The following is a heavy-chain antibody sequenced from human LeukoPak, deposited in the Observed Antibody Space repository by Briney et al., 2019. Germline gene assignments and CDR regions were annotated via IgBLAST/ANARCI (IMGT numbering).Heavy chain of an antibody. CDR2: INPNSGGT. D-gene: IGHD3-3*01. V-gene: IGHV1-2*02. Sequence: ASVKVSCKASGYTFTGYYMHWVRQAPGQGLEWMGWINPNSGGTNYAQKFQGRVTMTRDTSISTAYMELSRLRSEDTAVYYCARGSSYYDFWSGSYMDVWGKGTTVTVSS. J-gene: IGHJ6*03. CDR1: GYTFTGYY. CDR3: ARGSSYYDFWSGSYMDV.